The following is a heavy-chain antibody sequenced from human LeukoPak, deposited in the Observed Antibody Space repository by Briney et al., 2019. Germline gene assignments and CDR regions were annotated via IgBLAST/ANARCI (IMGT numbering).Heavy chain of an antibody. J-gene: IGHJ4*02. Sequence: PSETLSLTCAVYGSSFRGFHWTWIRRTPGKGLQWIGDVNHSGGADYNPSLQSRAKISVDASKSQFFLTLNSVTAADTGAYYCARVANDVTIFGVPIKRNFFDYWGQGTLVTVSS. CDR1: GSSFRGFH. CDR2: VNHSGGA. CDR3: ARVANDVTIFGVPIKRNFFDY. D-gene: IGHD3-3*01. V-gene: IGHV4-34*01.